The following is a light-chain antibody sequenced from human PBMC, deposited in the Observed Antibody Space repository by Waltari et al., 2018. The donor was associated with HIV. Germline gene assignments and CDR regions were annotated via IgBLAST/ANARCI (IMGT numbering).Light chain of an antibody. J-gene: IGKJ1*01. CDR3: MQGAHWPPWT. Sequence: DVVLTQSPLYLAVTLGQPASISCTSSQSLLFGDGYTYLNWFHQRPGQPPRRLIYKISSRASGVPDRISGSGSGTNFTLNITRVEAGDVGVFYCMQGAHWPPWTFGPGTKVEIK. CDR1: QSLLFGDGYTY. V-gene: IGKV2-30*01. CDR2: KIS.